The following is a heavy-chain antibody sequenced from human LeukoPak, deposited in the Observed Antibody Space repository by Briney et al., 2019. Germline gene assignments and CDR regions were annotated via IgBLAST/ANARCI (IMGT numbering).Heavy chain of an antibody. CDR3: AKDGEYCSGGSCSFFDY. J-gene: IGHJ4*02. V-gene: IGHV3-23*01. Sequence: GGSLRLSCAASGFTFSSYGMSWVRQAPGKGLEWVSGISGSGGSTYYADSVKGRFIISRDNAKKSLYLQMNSLRAEDTAVYHCAKDGEYCSGGSCSFFDYWGQGTLVTVSS. D-gene: IGHD2-15*01. CDR1: GFTFSSYG. CDR2: ISGSGGST.